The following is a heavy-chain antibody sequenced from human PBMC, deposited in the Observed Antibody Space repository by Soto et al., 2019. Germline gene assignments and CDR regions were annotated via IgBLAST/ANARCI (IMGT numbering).Heavy chain of an antibody. CDR2: ISWDTGTI. CDR1: GFTFNDYA. J-gene: IGHJ4*02. V-gene: IGHV3-9*01. CDR3: VKDRCTSCFYFDH. Sequence: EVQLVESGGGLVQPGRSLRLSCAASGFTFNDYAMHWVRQAPGKGLEWVSGISWDTGTIGYADSVKGRFTISRDNAKNSLYLQMNSLRAEDTALYYCVKDRCTSCFYFDHWGQGTPVTVSS. D-gene: IGHD2-2*01.